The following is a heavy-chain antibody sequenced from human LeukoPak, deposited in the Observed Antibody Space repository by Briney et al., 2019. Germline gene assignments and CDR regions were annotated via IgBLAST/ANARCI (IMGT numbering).Heavy chain of an antibody. D-gene: IGHD3-10*01. CDR1: GYTFTGYY. V-gene: IGHV1-2*02. CDR3: ASGSNPGYYYYYMDV. CDR2: INPNSGGT. Sequence: ASVKVSCKTSGYTFTGYYIHWVRQAPGQGLEWMGWINPNSGGTNYAQKFQGRVTMTRDTSISTAYMELSRLRSDDTAVYYCASGSNPGYYYYYMDVWGKGTTVTVSS. J-gene: IGHJ6*03.